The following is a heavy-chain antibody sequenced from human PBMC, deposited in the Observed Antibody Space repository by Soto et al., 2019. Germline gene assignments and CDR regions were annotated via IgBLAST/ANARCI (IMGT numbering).Heavy chain of an antibody. CDR3: AGDHGLSSYAFDI. CDR2: ISSSSSYI. D-gene: IGHD2-15*01. J-gene: IGHJ3*02. V-gene: IGHV3-21*01. CDR1: GFTFSRYS. Sequence: EVQLVESGGGLVKPGGSLRLSCAASGFTFSRYSMNWVRQAPGKGLEWVSSISSSSSYIYYADSVKGRFTISRDNAKNSLYLQMNSLRAEDTAVYYCAGDHGLSSYAFDIWGQGTMVTVSS.